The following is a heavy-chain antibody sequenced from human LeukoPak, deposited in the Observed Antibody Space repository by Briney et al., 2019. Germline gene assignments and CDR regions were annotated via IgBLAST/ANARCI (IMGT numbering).Heavy chain of an antibody. D-gene: IGHD5-24*01. V-gene: IGHV1-8*03. J-gene: IGHJ4*02. CDR3: AREVGDGYNAHFDY. CDR1: GYTFTSYD. Sequence: GASVKVSCKASGYTFTSYDINWVRQATGQRLEWRGWMNPNSGNTGYAQKFQGRVTITRNTSISTAYMELSSLRSEDTAVYYCAREVGDGYNAHFDYWGQGTLVTVSP. CDR2: MNPNSGNT.